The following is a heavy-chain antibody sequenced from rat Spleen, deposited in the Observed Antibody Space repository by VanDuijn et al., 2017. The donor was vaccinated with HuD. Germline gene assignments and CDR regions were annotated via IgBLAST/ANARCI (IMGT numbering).Heavy chain of an antibody. V-gene: IGHV5-17*01. Sequence: EVQLVESGGGLVQSGRSLKFSCVASGFTFSDYAMAWVRQAPGKGLEWVTTITNDGTSTDYRDSVKGRFSISRDNAKSALSLQMNSLRSEDTATYYCTREEQLYWYFDFWGPGTMVTVSS. J-gene: IGHJ1*01. CDR3: TREEQLYWYFDF. D-gene: IGHD1-2*01. CDR2: ITNDGTST. CDR1: GFTFSDYA.